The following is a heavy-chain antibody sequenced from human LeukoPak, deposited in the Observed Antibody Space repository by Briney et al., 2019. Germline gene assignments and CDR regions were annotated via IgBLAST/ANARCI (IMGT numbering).Heavy chain of an antibody. J-gene: IGHJ3*02. Sequence: PGGSLRLSCAASGFTFSSFALSWVRQAPGKGLEWVSSISGSGGSTSYADSVKGRFTISRDNSKNTLYLQMNSLRAEDTAVYYCARGVAAAGTSDAFDIWGQGTMVTVSS. CDR2: ISGSGGST. CDR1: GFTFSSFA. V-gene: IGHV3-23*01. CDR3: ARGVAAAGTSDAFDI. D-gene: IGHD6-13*01.